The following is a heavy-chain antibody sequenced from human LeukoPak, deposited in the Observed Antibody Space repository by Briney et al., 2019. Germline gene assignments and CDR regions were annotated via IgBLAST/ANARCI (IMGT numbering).Heavy chain of an antibody. V-gene: IGHV3-30*03. CDR2: ISYDGSNK. CDR1: GFSFSNYW. D-gene: IGHD2-15*01. J-gene: IGHJ4*02. Sequence: GGSLRLYCAASGFSFSNYWRRWVRQAPGKGLEWVAVISYDGSNKYYADSVKGRFTISRDNSKNTLYLQMNSLRAEDTAVYYCASPRKLDIVVVVAALDYWGQGTLVTVSS. CDR3: ASPRKLDIVVVVAALDY.